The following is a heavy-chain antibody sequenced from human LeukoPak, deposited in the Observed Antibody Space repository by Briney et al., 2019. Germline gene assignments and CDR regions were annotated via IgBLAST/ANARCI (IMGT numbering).Heavy chain of an antibody. CDR1: GFTFSSYA. CDR2: ISGSGGST. V-gene: IGHV3-23*01. D-gene: IGHD3-22*01. Sequence: GGSLRLSCAASGFTFSSYAMSWVRQAPGKGLEWVSGISGSGGSTYYADSVKGRFTISRDNSKNTLYLQMISLRAEDTAVYYCAKEELYYYDSSGYSNWGQGTLVTVSS. J-gene: IGHJ4*02. CDR3: AKEELYYYDSSGYSN.